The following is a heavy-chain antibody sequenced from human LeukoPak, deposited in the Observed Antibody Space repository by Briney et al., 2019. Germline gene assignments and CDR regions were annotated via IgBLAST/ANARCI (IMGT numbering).Heavy chain of an antibody. CDR3: AKAQTTVTPIIDY. CDR1: GFTFSSYG. J-gene: IGHJ4*02. CDR2: ISYDGSNK. V-gene: IGHV3-30*18. D-gene: IGHD4-17*01. Sequence: PGGSLTLSCAASGFTFSSYGMHGVRPAPGKGREGVAVISYDGSNKYYADHVKGRFTISRDNSKNTLYLQLNSLRAEDTAVYYCAKAQTTVTPIIDYWGQGNLVTVSS.